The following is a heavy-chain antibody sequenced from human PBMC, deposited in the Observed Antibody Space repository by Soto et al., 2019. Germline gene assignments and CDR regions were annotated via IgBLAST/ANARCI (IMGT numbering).Heavy chain of an antibody. J-gene: IGHJ4*02. D-gene: IGHD5-12*01. CDR2: ISYDGDNE. CDR1: GFTFNRYA. V-gene: IGHV3-30-3*01. CDR3: ARDMFMMATITPDY. Sequence: QVQLVESGGGVVQPGRSLRLSCATSGFTFNRYAMNWVRQAPGKGLEWVAVISYDGDNENYADSVKGRFSISRDNSKNTLYLQMNSLRPEDSAVYHCARDMFMMATITPDYWGQGTLVTVSS.